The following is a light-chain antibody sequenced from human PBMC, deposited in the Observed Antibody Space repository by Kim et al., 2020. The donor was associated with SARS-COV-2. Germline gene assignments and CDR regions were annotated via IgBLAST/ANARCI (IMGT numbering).Light chain of an antibody. CDR3: HQFVNSPLT. Sequence: EIVLTQSPGTLSLSPGERATLSCRASQSVNGDYVAWYQQKPGQAPRLLIYGTSSRATGIPDRFSGSGSGTHFTLTISRLEPEDFAVYYCHQFVNSPLTFGQGTKVEIK. CDR2: GTS. J-gene: IGKJ1*01. CDR1: QSVNGDY. V-gene: IGKV3-20*01.